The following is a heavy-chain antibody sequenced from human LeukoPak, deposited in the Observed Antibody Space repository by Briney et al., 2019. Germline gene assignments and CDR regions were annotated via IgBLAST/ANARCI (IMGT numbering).Heavy chain of an antibody. CDR2: IIPILGIA. CDR1: GGTFSSYA. Sequence: SVKVSYKASGGTFSSYAISWVRQAPGQGLEWMGRIIPILGIANYAQKFQGRVTITADKSTSTAYMELSSLRSEDTAVYYCARASTIVGATNYWGQGTLVTVSS. D-gene: IGHD1-26*01. J-gene: IGHJ4*02. V-gene: IGHV1-69*04. CDR3: ARASTIVGATNY.